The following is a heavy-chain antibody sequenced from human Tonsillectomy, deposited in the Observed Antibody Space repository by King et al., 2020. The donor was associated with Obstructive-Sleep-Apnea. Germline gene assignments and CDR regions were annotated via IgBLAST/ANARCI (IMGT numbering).Heavy chain of an antibody. V-gene: IGHV3-15*01. J-gene: IGHJ6*02. CDR1: GFAFSNTW. D-gene: IGHD3-16*01. Sequence: VQLVESGGGLVKPGGSLRLSCAASGFAFSNTWMSWVRQAPGKGLEWVGQIKSKTDGGTSDYAAPAEGRFAISRDDSRNTLYLQMNSMKIEDTAVYYCSTLWGFWRQGTTVTVSS. CDR2: IKSKTDGGTS. CDR3: STLWGF.